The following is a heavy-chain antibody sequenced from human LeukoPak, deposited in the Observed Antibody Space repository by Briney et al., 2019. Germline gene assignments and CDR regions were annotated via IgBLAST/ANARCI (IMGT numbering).Heavy chain of an antibody. CDR2: IIPIFGTA. D-gene: IGHD3-9*01. V-gene: IGHV1-69*05. Sequence: SVKVSCKASGGTFISYAISWVRQAPGQGLEGMGGIIPIFGTANYAQKFQGRVTITTDESTSTAYMELSSLRSEDTAVYYCARGGHDILTGYYFPLDYWGQGTLVTVSS. J-gene: IGHJ4*02. CDR3: ARGGHDILTGYYFPLDY. CDR1: GGTFISYA.